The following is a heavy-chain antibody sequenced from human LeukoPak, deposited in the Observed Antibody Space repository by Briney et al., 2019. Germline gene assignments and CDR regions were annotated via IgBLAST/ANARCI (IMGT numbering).Heavy chain of an antibody. V-gene: IGHV3-48*03. Sequence: GGCLRLSCAASGFMFRSFEMYWVRQAPGKGLEWVAYIRSGASTMYYADSVKGRFTISRDDAKNSLFLQMNSLRAEDTAIYYCALLAVVSEFDYWGQGTSATLSS. J-gene: IGHJ4*02. CDR2: IRSGASTM. D-gene: IGHD2-2*01. CDR1: GFMFRSFE. CDR3: ALLAVVSEFDY.